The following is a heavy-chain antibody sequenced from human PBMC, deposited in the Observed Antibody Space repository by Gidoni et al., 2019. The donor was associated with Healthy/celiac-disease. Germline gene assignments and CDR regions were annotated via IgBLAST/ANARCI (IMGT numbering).Heavy chain of an antibody. V-gene: IGHV3-21*01. J-gene: IGHJ5*02. CDR2: ISSSSSYI. D-gene: IGHD3-16*02. CDR1: GFTFSSYS. Sequence: EVQLVESGGGLVKPGGSLRLSCAASGFTFSSYSMNWVRQAPGKGLEWVSSISSSSSYIYYADSVKGRFTISRDNAKNSLYLQMNSLRAEDTAVYYCARALLYDYVWGSYQNWFDPWGQGTLVTVSS. CDR3: ARALLYDYVWGSYQNWFDP.